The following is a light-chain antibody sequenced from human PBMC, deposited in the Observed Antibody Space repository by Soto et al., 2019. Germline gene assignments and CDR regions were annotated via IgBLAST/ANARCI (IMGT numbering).Light chain of an antibody. V-gene: IGKV3-20*01. CDR3: QQYGSTGT. CDR2: GAS. CDR1: QSVSNNY. J-gene: IGKJ1*01. Sequence: EIVMTQSPATLSVSPGERATLSCRASQSVSNNYLAWYQQKPGQAPRLLIYGASNRATGIPDRFSGSGSGTDFTLTISRLEPEDFAVYYCQQYGSTGTFGQGTKVESK.